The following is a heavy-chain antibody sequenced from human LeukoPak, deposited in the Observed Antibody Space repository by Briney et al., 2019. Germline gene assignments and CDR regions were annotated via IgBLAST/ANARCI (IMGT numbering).Heavy chain of an antibody. V-gene: IGHV1-8*01. Sequence: ASVKVSCKASGYTFTSYDINWVRQATGQGLEWMGWMNPNSGNTGYAQKFQGRVTMTRNTSISKAYMELSSLRSEDTAVYYCARGGLTIFGVEALYYYYYMDVWGKGPRSPSP. D-gene: IGHD3-3*01. CDR3: ARGGLTIFGVEALYYYYYMDV. J-gene: IGHJ6*03. CDR1: GYTFTSYD. CDR2: MNPNSGNT.